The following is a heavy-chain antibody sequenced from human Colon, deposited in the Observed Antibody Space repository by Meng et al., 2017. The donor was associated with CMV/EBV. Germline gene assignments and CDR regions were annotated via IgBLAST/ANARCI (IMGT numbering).Heavy chain of an antibody. J-gene: IGHJ4*02. CDR1: GFNFSNYW. Sequence: GGSLRLSCAASGFNFSNYWMSWVRQAPGKGLEWVSVIYKGGNIKYSDSVKGRFTIFRDNSKNTVYLQMHSLRVEDTVVYYCARDRRSRGYYYDDVGHFDYWGQGTLVTVSS. V-gene: IGHV3-53*01. CDR3: ARDRRSRGYYYDDVGHFDY. CDR2: IYKGGNI. D-gene: IGHD3-22*01.